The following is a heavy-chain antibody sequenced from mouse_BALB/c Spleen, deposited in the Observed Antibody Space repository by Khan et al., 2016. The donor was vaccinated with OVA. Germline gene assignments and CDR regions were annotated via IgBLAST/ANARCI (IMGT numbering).Heavy chain of an antibody. CDR2: IYPGDGRT. J-gene: IGHJ1*01. CDR1: GFTFINYY. Sequence: QVRLQQSGPELVKPGASVKMSCKASGFTFINYYIHWVKQRPGQGLEWIGWIYPGDGRTKYNEKFKGKTTLTTDKSSSTTYMLLSSLTSEDSAIYFCAISYYGSFWDFDVWGEGTTVTVSS. D-gene: IGHD1-1*01. V-gene: IGHV1S56*01. CDR3: AISYYGSFWDFDV.